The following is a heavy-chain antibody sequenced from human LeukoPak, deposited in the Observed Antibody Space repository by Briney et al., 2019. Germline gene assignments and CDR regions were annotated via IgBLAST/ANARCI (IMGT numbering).Heavy chain of an antibody. D-gene: IGHD3-3*01. CDR3: AKPIATIFGVVMVAFDI. CDR2: ISGSGGST. J-gene: IGHJ3*02. V-gene: IGHV3-23*01. Sequence: GGSLRLPCAASGFTFSSYAMSWVRQAPGKGLEWVSAISGSGGSTYYADSVKGRFTISRDNSKNTLYLQMNSLRAEDTAVYYCAKPIATIFGVVMVAFDIWGQGTMVTVSS. CDR1: GFTFSSYA.